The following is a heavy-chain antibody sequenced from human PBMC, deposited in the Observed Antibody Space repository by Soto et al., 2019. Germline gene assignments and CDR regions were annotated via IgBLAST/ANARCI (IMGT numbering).Heavy chain of an antibody. CDR1: GGSISNYY. V-gene: IGHV4-59*08. CDR2: FYYNGST. D-gene: IGHD4-17*01. Sequence: SETLSLTCIVSGGSISNYYWSWIRQPPGKGLEWIGYFYYNGSTTYKHNPSLESRVTISVDTSKNQFSLKLSSVTAADTAIYYCARFPDYGAYVAPWGQGTLVTVSS. J-gene: IGHJ5*02. CDR3: ARFPDYGAYVAP.